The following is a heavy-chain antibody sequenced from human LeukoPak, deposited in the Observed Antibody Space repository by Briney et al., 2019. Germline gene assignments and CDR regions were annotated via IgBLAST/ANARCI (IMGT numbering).Heavy chain of an antibody. Sequence: GGSLRLSCTASGFPFSGYGMHWVRQAPGKGQEWVAAISSDGSKKDYADSVKGRFSISRDKSKNTLYLQMNSLRPEDTAVYYCATEYDNLDDYFDYWGQGTLVIVSS. J-gene: IGHJ4*02. V-gene: IGHV3-30*03. CDR2: ISSDGSKK. CDR3: ATEYDNLDDYFDY. CDR1: GFPFSGYG. D-gene: IGHD1-1*01.